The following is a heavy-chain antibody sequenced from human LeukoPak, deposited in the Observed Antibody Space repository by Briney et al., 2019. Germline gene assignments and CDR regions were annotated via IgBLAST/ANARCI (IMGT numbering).Heavy chain of an antibody. CDR1: GYTFTSYD. CDR3: ARTYYDFWSGYLNWFDP. CDR2: MNPNSGNT. D-gene: IGHD3-3*01. J-gene: IGHJ5*02. Sequence: ASVKVSCKASGYTFTSYDINWVRQATGQGLEWMGWMNPNSGNTGYAQKFQGRVTMTRNTSISTAYMELSSLRSEDTAVYYCARTYYDFWSGYLNWFDPWGQGTLVTVSS. V-gene: IGHV1-8*01.